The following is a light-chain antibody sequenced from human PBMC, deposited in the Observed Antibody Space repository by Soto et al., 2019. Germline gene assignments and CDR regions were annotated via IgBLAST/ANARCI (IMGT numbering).Light chain of an antibody. V-gene: IGKV3-20*01. Sequence: EIVLTQSPDTLSLSPGERATLSCRASQSISSTHLGWYQQKPGQAPSLLIFGASSRATGIPDRFSGSGSGTDFTITISGLEPEDFAVYYCQQYATSPGTFGQGTKVAIK. CDR2: GAS. J-gene: IGKJ1*01. CDR3: QQYATSPGT. CDR1: QSISSTH.